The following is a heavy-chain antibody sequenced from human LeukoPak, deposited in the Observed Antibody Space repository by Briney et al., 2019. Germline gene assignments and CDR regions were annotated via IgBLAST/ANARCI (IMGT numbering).Heavy chain of an antibody. CDR1: GFTFTSSA. D-gene: IGHD3-22*01. CDR3: AAVDSSGYYYGSGDY. Sequence: SVKVSCKASGFTFTSSAVQWVRQARGQRLEWIGWIVVGSGNTTYAQKFQERVTITRDMSTSTAYMELSSLRSEDTAVYYCAAVDSSGYYYGSGDYWGQGTLVTVSS. CDR2: IVVGSGNT. V-gene: IGHV1-58*01. J-gene: IGHJ4*02.